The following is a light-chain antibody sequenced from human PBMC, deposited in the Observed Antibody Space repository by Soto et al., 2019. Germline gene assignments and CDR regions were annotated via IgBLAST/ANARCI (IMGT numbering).Light chain of an antibody. CDR1: QSISSW. J-gene: IGKJ2*01. Sequence: DIQMTQSPSTLSASVGDRVTITCRASQSISSWLAWYQQKPGKAPKLLIYDASSLESGVPSRFSGSGSGTEFTLTISSLQPDDFATYSCQQNNSYSPYTFGQGTKLEIK. CDR2: DAS. V-gene: IGKV1-5*01. CDR3: QQNNSYSPYT.